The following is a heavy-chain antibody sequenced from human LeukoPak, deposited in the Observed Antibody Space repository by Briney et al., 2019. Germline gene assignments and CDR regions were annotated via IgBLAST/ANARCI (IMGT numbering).Heavy chain of an antibody. V-gene: IGHV3-21*01. CDR3: ARESSYYYGSGSSYYFDY. CDR2: ISSSSSYI. Sequence: GGSLRLSCAASGFTFSYYSMNWVRQAPGKGLEWVSSISSSSSYIYYADSVKGRFTISRDNAKNSLYLRMNSLRAEDTAVYYCARESSYYYGSGSSYYFDYWGQGTLVTVSS. CDR1: GFTFSYYS. D-gene: IGHD3-10*01. J-gene: IGHJ4*02.